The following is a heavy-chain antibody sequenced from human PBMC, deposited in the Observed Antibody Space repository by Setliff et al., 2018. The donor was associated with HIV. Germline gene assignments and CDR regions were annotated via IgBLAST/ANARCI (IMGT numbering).Heavy chain of an antibody. Sequence: GSLRLSCAASGFNFKTYGMTWVRQAPGKGLDWVAHIGSSNHGIHYTASVQGRFTVSRDNANNLLFLQMTSLRAEDTAVYYCARDDSNGNTDAFDIWGQGTTVTVSS. CDR3: ARDDSNGNTDAFDI. D-gene: IGHD5-18*01. CDR1: GFNFKTYG. V-gene: IGHV3-48*04. J-gene: IGHJ3*02. CDR2: IGSSNHGI.